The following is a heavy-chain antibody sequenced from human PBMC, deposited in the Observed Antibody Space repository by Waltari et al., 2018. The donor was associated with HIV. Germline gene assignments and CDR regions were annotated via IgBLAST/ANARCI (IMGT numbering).Heavy chain of an antibody. D-gene: IGHD1-1*01. V-gene: IGHV3-15*01. J-gene: IGHJ4*02. Sequence: EVQLVESGGGLVKPGGSLRLYCAASGFNFTNAWMRWVRPAPGKGLEWVGRIKSKSDGGTTDYAAPVKGRFTISRDDSKDTLYLQVNSLKTDDTAVYYCATAGSTGTTRGYWGRGTLVTVSS. CDR3: ATAGSTGTTRGY. CDR1: GFNFTNAW. CDR2: IKSKSDGGTT.